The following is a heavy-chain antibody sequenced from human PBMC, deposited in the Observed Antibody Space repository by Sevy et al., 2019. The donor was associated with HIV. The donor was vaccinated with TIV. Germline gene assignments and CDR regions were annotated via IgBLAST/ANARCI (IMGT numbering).Heavy chain of an antibody. Sequence: SETLSLTCTVSGGSITSLYWNWIRQPPGKGLEWIAIIYYNGHINYNPYLKSRVTLSLDTSKNQFSLRLSPVTAADTAMYYCAGENAWGRGYSWGQGTLVTVSS. CDR3: AGENAWGRGYS. CDR2: IYYNGHI. V-gene: IGHV4-59*08. D-gene: IGHD1-26*01. J-gene: IGHJ4*02. CDR1: GGSITSLY.